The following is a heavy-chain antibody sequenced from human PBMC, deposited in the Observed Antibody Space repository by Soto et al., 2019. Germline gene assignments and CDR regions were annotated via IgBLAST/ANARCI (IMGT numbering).Heavy chain of an antibody. CDR3: ARDHKWDGMDV. V-gene: IGHV4-31*03. Sequence: LSRTGSWSGCYFRWDMFIWRWVRQFPGKGLEWIGYIYYSGTTYYNPSLRSRVIMSVDTSRNQFSLKLSSVTAADTAVYYCARDHKWDGMDVWGQGTTVTVSS. D-gene: IGHD1-26*01. J-gene: IGHJ6*02. CDR1: GCYFRWDMFI. CDR2: IYYSGTT.